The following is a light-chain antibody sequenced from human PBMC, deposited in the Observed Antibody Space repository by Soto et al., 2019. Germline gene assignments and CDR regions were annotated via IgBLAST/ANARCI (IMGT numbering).Light chain of an antibody. CDR3: SSYADSNIWV. CDR1: SSDVGGYNY. V-gene: IGLV2-8*01. CDR2: EVS. Sequence: QSALTQPPSASGSPGQSVTISCTGTSSDVGGYNYVSWYQQRPGKAPKLMIYEVSKRPSGVPDRFSGSKSGNTASLTVSGLQAEDEADYYCSSYADSNIWVFGGGTKLTVL. J-gene: IGLJ3*02.